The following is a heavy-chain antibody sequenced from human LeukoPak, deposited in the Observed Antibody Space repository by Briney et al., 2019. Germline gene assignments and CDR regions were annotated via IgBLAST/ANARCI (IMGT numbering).Heavy chain of an antibody. CDR1: GFTFSSYA. CDR2: ISSSSSTI. V-gene: IGHV3-48*01. J-gene: IGHJ3*02. CDR3: ARDSVYGPDAFDI. D-gene: IGHD3-16*02. Sequence: PGGSLRLSCAASGFTFSSYAMSWVRQAPGKGLEWVSYISSSSSTIYYADSVKGRFTISRDNAKNSLYLQMNSLRAEDTAVYYCARDSVYGPDAFDIWGQGTMVTVSS.